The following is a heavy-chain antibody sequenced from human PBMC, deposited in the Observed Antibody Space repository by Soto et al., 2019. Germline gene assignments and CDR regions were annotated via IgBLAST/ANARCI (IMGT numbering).Heavy chain of an antibody. CDR1: GFTFSDYY. CDR3: ASPLRNDYGDYGGVY. V-gene: IGHV3-11*01. CDR2: ISSSGSTI. J-gene: IGHJ4*02. Sequence: GGSLILSCAASGFTFSDYYMSWIRQAPGKGLEWVSYISSSGSTIYYADSVKGRFTISRDNAKNSLYLQMNSLRAEDTAVYYCASPLRNDYGDYGGVYWGQGTLVTVSS. D-gene: IGHD4-17*01.